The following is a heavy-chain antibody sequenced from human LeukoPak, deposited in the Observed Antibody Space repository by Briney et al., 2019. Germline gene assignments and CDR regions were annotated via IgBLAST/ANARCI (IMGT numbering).Heavy chain of an antibody. CDR1: GGTFSSYT. V-gene: IGHV1-69*02. Sequence: SVKVSCKASGGTFSSYTISWVRQAPGQGLEWMGRIIPILGIANYAQKFQGRVTITADKSTSTAYMELNSLRAEDTAVYYCAKGLRGAKSPYFDLWGRGTLVTVSS. CDR3: AKGLRGAKSPYFDL. CDR2: IIPILGIA. D-gene: IGHD4/OR15-4a*01. J-gene: IGHJ2*01.